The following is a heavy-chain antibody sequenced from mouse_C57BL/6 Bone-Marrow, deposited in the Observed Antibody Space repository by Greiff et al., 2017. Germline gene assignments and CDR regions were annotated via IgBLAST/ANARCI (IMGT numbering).Heavy chain of an antibody. CDR2: IHPNSGST. V-gene: IGHV1-64*01. CDR1: GYTFTSYW. J-gene: IGHJ3*01. Sequence: QVQLQQPGAELVKPGASVKLSCKASGYTFTSYWMHWVKQRPGQGLEWIGMIHPNSGSTNYNEKFKSKATLTVDKSSSTAYMQLSSQTSEDSAVYYCAIAGGLAWFAYWGQGTLVTVSA. D-gene: IGHD1-1*01. CDR3: AIAGGLAWFAY.